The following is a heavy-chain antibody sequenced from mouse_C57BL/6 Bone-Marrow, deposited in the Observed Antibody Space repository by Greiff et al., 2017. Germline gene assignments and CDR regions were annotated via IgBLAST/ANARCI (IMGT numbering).Heavy chain of an antibody. V-gene: IGHV1-53*01. CDR2: INPSNGGT. J-gene: IGHJ4*01. CDR1: GYTFTSYW. D-gene: IGHD2-3*01. Sequence: QVHVKQPGTELVKPGASVKLSCKASGYTFTSYWMHWVKQRPGQGLEWIGNINPSNGGTNYNEKFKSKATLTVDKSSSTAYMQLSSLTSEDSAVYYCARWGLLAFMDYWGQGTSVTVSA. CDR3: ARWGLLAFMDY.